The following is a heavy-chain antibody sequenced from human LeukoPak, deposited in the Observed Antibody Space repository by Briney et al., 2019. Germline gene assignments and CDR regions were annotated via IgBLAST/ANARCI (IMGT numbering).Heavy chain of an antibody. V-gene: IGHV4-34*01. CDR2: INHSGST. J-gene: IGHJ4*02. Sequence: SETLSLTCAVYGGSFSGYYWSWIRQPPGKGLEWIGVINHSGSTNYNPSLKSRVTISVDTSKNQFSLKLSSVTAADTAVYYCASYTVTTPYYFDYWGQGTLVTVSS. CDR1: GGSFSGYY. CDR3: ASYTVTTPYYFDY. D-gene: IGHD4-17*01.